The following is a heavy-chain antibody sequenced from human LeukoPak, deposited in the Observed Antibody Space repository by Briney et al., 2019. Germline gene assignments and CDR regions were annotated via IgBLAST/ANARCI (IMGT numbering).Heavy chain of an antibody. CDR2: IFPGDSDT. V-gene: IGHV5-51*01. J-gene: IGHJ5*02. D-gene: IGHD6-13*01. Sequence: AGESLKISCKGSGYSFTNYWIGWVRQLPGKGLEWMGIIFPGDSDTRYSPSFQGQVTISADKSISTAYLQWSSLKASDTAMYYCARSGYTTSGWFDPWGQGTLVTVSS. CDR3: ARSGYTTSGWFDP. CDR1: GYSFTNYW.